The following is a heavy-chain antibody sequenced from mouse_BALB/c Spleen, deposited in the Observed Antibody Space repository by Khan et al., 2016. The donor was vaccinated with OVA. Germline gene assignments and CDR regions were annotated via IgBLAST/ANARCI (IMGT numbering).Heavy chain of an antibody. D-gene: IGHD2-2*01. CDR1: GYTFTSYW. CDR2: IDPSDSDT. Sequence: VQLQQSGAELVRPGASVKLSCKASGYTFTSYWMNWVKQRPGQGLEWIGMIDPSDSDTHYNQMFQDKATLTVDKSSRTAYMQLNSLTSEDAAVYYCARREKYGYDPSWFAYWGQGTLVTVSA. J-gene: IGHJ3*01. CDR3: ARREKYGYDPSWFAY. V-gene: IGHV1-61*01.